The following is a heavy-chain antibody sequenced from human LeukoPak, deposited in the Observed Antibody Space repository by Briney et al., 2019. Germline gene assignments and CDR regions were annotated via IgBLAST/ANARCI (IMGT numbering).Heavy chain of an antibody. V-gene: IGHV3-33*08. J-gene: IGHJ4*02. CDR2: IWYDGSDK. Sequence: GGSLRLSCAASKITFSNYGMHWVRQAPGKGLEWVAIIWYDGSDKYYADSVKGRFTISRDNSKNTLYLQMNSLRVEDAAVYYCARGGLTTDYWGQGTLVTVSS. CDR3: ARGGLTTDY. D-gene: IGHD3-16*01. CDR1: KITFSNYG.